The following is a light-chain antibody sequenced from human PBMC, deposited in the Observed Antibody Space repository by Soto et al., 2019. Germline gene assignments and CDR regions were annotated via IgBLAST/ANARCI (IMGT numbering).Light chain of an antibody. CDR3: HQYETSSLT. CDR2: GAS. CDR1: RGVESSY. J-gene: IGKJ1*01. Sequence: EIVLTQSPGTLSLSPGERVTVFCRASRGVESSYLAWFQQKPGQAPRLLIYGASRRATGVPDRFSGSGSGTDFTLTITRLEPEYFAVYYCHQYETSSLTFGQGTKVEI. V-gene: IGKV3-20*01.